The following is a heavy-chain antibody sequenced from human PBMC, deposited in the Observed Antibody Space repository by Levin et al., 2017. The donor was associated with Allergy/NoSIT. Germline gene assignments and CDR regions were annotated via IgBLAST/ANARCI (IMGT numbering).Heavy chain of an antibody. CDR1: GGSISSYY. Sequence: SETLSLTCTVSGGSISSYYWSWIRQPPGKGLEWIGYIYYSGSTNYNPSLKSRVTISVDTSKNQFSLKLSSVTAADTAVYYCARDADSGYDYYYYYMDVWGKGTTVTVSS. CDR2: IYYSGST. D-gene: IGHD5-12*01. J-gene: IGHJ6*03. V-gene: IGHV4-59*01. CDR3: ARDADSGYDYYYYYMDV.